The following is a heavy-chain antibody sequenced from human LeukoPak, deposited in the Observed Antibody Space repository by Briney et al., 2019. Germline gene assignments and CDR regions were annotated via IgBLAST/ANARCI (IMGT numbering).Heavy chain of an antibody. CDR2: IIPIFGTA. CDR3: SRAYYDFWSGYYTNTWFDP. V-gene: IGHV1-69*13. CDR1: GGTFSSYA. Sequence: ASVKVSCKASGGTFSSYAISWVRQAPGQGLEWMGGIIPIFGTANYAQKFQGRVTITADESTSTAYMELSSLRSEDTAVYYCSRAYYDFWSGYYTNTWFDPWGQGTLVTVSS. J-gene: IGHJ5*02. D-gene: IGHD3-3*01.